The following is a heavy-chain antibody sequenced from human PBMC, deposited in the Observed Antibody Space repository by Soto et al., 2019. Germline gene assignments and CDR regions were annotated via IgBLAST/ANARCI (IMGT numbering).Heavy chain of an antibody. CDR1: GFTFSSYA. J-gene: IGHJ6*02. CDR2: ISGSGGST. D-gene: IGHD3-10*01. CDR3: AKDGTRITMVRGVAYYGMDV. Sequence: GGSLTLSCAASGFTFSSYAMGWVRQAPGKGLEWVSAISGSGGSTYYADSVKGRFTISRDNSKNTLYLQMNSLRAEDTAVYYCAKDGTRITMVRGVAYYGMDVWGQGTTVTVSS. V-gene: IGHV3-23*01.